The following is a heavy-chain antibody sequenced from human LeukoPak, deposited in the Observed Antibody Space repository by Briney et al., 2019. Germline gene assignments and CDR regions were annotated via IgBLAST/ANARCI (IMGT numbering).Heavy chain of an antibody. J-gene: IGHJ3*02. CDR3: ARAPYRITIFGVVTPWSAFDI. CDR2: IRYDGSNK. Sequence: GGSLRLSCAASGFTFSSYGMHWVRQAPGKGLEWVAFIRYDGSNKYYADSVKGRFTISRDNSKNSLYLQMNSLRAEDTAVYYCARAPYRITIFGVVTPWSAFDIWGQGTMVTVSS. V-gene: IGHV3-30*02. D-gene: IGHD3-3*01. CDR1: GFTFSSYG.